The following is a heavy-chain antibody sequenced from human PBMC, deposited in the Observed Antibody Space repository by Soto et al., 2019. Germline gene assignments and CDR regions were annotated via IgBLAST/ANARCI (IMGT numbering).Heavy chain of an antibody. CDR2: INPNGGVT. Sequence: QVQLVQSGAEVRKPGASVTVSCRSSGDSFNDYYIHWVRQAPGQGFEWMGWINPNGGVTKYAQKFQGWVSMTRDTSIRTVYMQLGRLRSDDPAVYYCARESGGATATLDYYYFYMDVWGTGTTVTVSS. V-gene: IGHV1-2*04. J-gene: IGHJ6*03. D-gene: IGHD5-12*01. CDR1: GDSFNDYY. CDR3: ARESGGATATLDYYYFYMDV.